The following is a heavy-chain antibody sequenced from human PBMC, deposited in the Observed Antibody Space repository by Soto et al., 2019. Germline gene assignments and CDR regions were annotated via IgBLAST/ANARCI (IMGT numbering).Heavy chain of an antibody. D-gene: IGHD3-9*01. CDR2: IWFDGSSR. CDR3: ARELTQGWTGNRSVDY. V-gene: IGHV3-33*01. CDR1: GFTFSNYG. Sequence: QVQLVESGGGVVQPGRSLRLSCAASGFTFSNYGVHWVRQAPGKGLEWVALIWFDGSSRYYADSVKGRFTISRDNSKNTLYLQMNSLRAEDTAVYYCARELTQGWTGNRSVDYWGQGTLVTVSS. J-gene: IGHJ4*02.